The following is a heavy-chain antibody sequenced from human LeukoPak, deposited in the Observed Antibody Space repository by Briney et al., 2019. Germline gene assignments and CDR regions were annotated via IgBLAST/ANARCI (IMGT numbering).Heavy chain of an antibody. V-gene: IGHV4-59*08. CDR3: ASYAYYDSSGYAFDI. CDR1: GGSFSGYY. CDR2: IYYSGST. J-gene: IGHJ3*02. Sequence: SETLSLTCAVYGGSFSGYYWSWIRQPPGKGLEWIGYIYYSGSTNYNPSLKSRVTISVDTSKNQFSLKLSSVTAADTAVYYCASYAYYDSSGYAFDIWGQGTMVTVSS. D-gene: IGHD3-22*01.